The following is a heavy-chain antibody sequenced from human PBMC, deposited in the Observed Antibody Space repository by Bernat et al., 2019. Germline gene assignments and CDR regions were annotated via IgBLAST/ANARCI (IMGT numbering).Heavy chain of an antibody. CDR1: GYTFTSYA. Sequence: QVQLVQSGAEVKKPGASVKVSCKASGYTFTSYAMHWVRLAPGQRLEWMGWINAGNGNTKYSQKFQGRVTITRDTSASTAYMELSSLRSEDTAVYYCARRSHDYGDYSFDYWGQGTLVTVSS. D-gene: IGHD4-17*01. J-gene: IGHJ4*02. CDR2: INAGNGNT. V-gene: IGHV1-3*01. CDR3: ARRSHDYGDYSFDY.